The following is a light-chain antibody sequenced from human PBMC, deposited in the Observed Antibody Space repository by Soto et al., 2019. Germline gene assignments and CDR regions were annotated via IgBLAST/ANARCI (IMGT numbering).Light chain of an antibody. CDR3: QQSYSTPPYT. Sequence: DIQMTQSPSSLSASVGDRVTITCRASQSISSYLNWYQQKPGKAPNLLIYAASSLQSGVPSRFSGGGSGTDFTLTISSLQPEDFATYYCQQSYSTPPYTFGQGTKLEIK. V-gene: IGKV1-39*01. CDR2: AAS. CDR1: QSISSY. J-gene: IGKJ2*01.